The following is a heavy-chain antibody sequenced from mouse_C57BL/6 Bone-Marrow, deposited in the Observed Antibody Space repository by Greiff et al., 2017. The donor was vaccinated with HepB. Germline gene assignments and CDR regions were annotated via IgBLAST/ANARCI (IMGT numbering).Heavy chain of an antibody. Sequence: QVQLKQPGAELVRPGTSVKLSCKASGYTFTSYWMHWVKQRPGQGLEWIGVIDPSDSYTNYNQKFKGKATLTVDTSSSTAYMQLSSLTSEDSAVYYCAPDSPFAYWGQGTLVTVSA. CDR2: IDPSDSYT. CDR3: APDSPFAY. CDR1: GYTFTSYW. D-gene: IGHD2-4*01. V-gene: IGHV1-59*01. J-gene: IGHJ3*01.